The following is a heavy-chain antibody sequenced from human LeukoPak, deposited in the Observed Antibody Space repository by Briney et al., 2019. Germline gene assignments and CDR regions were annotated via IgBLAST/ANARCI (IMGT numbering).Heavy chain of an antibody. V-gene: IGHV3-30*02. D-gene: IGHD2-2*01. Sequence: GGSLRLSCAASGFTFSSYGMHWVRQAPGKGLEWVAFIRYDGSNKYYADSVKGRFTISRDNSKNTLYLQMNSLRAEVTAVYYCAKLGSIVVVPAARGGDYWGQGTLVTVSS. CDR3: AKLGSIVVVPAARGGDY. CDR2: IRYDGSNK. J-gene: IGHJ4*02. CDR1: GFTFSSYG.